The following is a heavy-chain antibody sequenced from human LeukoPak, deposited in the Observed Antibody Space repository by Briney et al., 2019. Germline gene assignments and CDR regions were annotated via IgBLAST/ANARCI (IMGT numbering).Heavy chain of an antibody. D-gene: IGHD6-19*01. CDR2: TGGSDDNT. Sequence: GGSLRLSCEGSGFTFNGYAFSWVRPAPGKGLEWVAVTGGSDDNTHYADSVKGRFTISRDNSEKRLFLQMNSLRPDDSALYYCTKDLMTGFSSGWYFAYWGQGTLVTVSS. V-gene: IGHV3-23*01. CDR3: TKDLMTGFSSGWYFAY. CDR1: GFTFNGYA. J-gene: IGHJ4*02.